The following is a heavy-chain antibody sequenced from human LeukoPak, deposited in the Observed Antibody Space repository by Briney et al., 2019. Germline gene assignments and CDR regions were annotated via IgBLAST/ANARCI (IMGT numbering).Heavy chain of an antibody. D-gene: IGHD3-10*01. J-gene: IGHJ4*02. CDR1: GFTFDDYA. Sequence: GGSLRLSCTAAGFTFDDYAMSWVRQAPGKGLVWVSTLTSSGDSTYYADSVKGRFTISRDNSKNTLYLQMNSLRAEDTAVFYCARTPMGIPLDSWGQGTLVTVSS. CDR2: LTSSGDST. V-gene: IGHV3-23*01. CDR3: ARTPMGIPLDS.